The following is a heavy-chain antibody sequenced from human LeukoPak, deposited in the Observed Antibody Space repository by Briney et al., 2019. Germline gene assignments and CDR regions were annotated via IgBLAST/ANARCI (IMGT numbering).Heavy chain of an antibody. D-gene: IGHD2-2*01. CDR1: GFTFSDYW. J-gene: IGHJ4*02. CDR2: IKQDGSAK. CDR3: ARWRGSTSERSDY. Sequence: PGGSLRLSCTASGFTFSDYWMTWVRQAPGKGLEWVANIKQDGSAKYYVDSVKGRFTISRDNAKNSLYLQMDSLRVEDTATYYCARWRGSTSERSDYWGQGTLVTVPS. V-gene: IGHV3-7*01.